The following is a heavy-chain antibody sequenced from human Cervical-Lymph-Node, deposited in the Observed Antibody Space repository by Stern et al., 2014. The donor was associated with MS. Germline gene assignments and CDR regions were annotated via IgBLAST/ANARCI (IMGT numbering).Heavy chain of an antibody. CDR1: GGTFSSYA. D-gene: IGHD5-24*01. J-gene: IGHJ2*01. V-gene: IGHV1-69*01. Sequence: QVQLVQSGAEVKKPGSSGKVSCKASGGTFSSYAISWVRQAPGQGLEWMGGIIPIFGTANYAQKFQGRVTITADESTSTAYMELSSLRSEDTAVYYCARAFTADGYKYWYFDLWGRGTLVTVSS. CDR3: ARAFTADGYKYWYFDL. CDR2: IIPIFGTA.